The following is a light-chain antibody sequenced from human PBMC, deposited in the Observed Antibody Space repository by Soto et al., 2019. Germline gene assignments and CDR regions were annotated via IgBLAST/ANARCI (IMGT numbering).Light chain of an antibody. CDR2: VAS. CDR3: QEYNSGLT. Sequence: DIQMTESPSSLSATVGGGVTITCRASQGISNYLAWYQQKPGKVPKVRIYVASALQSGVPSRLSGSGSGRDFTLTISSLQPEDVATYYCQEYNSGLTFGGGTKVDIK. V-gene: IGKV1-27*01. CDR1: QGISNY. J-gene: IGKJ4*01.